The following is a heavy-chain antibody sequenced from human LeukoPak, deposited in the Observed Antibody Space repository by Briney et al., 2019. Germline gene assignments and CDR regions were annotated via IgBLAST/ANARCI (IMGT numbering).Heavy chain of an antibody. D-gene: IGHD5-12*01. CDR1: GFTFSSYA. CDR3: ARVEVSYGYELYQFQYYMDV. V-gene: IGHV3-23*01. CDR2: ISGSGGST. J-gene: IGHJ6*03. Sequence: PGGSLRLSCAASGFTFSSYAMTWVRQAPGKGLKWVSAISGSGGSTFYADSVKGRFTISRDNSKNTVYLQMNSLRVDDSAVYYCARVEVSYGYELYQFQYYMDVWGKGTTVTISS.